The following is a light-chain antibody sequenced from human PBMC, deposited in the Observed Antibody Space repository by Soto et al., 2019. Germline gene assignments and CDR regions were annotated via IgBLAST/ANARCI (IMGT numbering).Light chain of an antibody. V-gene: IGKV3-20*01. CDR3: QQYNDWPLT. J-gene: IGKJ1*01. CDR2: DAS. CDR1: QSVRSDY. Sequence: EIVLTQSPGTLSLSPGERATLSCRASQSVRSDYLAWYQQKPGQAPRLLIDDASSRATGIPDRFSGSGSGTDFTLTISSLQSEDFAVYYCQQYNDWPLTFGQGTKVDIK.